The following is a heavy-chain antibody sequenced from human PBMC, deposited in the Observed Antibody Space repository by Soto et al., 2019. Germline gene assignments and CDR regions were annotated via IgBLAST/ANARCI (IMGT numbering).Heavy chain of an antibody. CDR1: GFTFSSYA. CDR2: ISGSGGST. D-gene: IGHD3-22*01. V-gene: IGHV3-23*01. CDR3: GALYYDSSGYYGSYYYGMDV. J-gene: IGHJ6*02. Sequence: PGGSLRLSCAASGFTFSSYAMSWVRQAPGKGLEWVSAISGSGGSTYYADSVKGRFTISRDNSKNTLYLQMNSLRAEDTAVYYCGALYYDSSGYYGSYYYGMDVWGQGTAVTVSS.